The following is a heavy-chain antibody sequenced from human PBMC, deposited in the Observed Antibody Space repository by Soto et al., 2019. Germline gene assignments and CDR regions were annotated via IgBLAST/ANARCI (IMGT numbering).Heavy chain of an antibody. CDR1: GFTFSSYG. CDR3: AKDRDIVVVPAARFVDY. Sequence: QVQLVESGGGVVQPGRSLRLSCAASGFTFSSYGMHWVRQAPGKGLEWVAVISYDGSNKYYADSVKGRFTISRDNSKNTLYLQITSLSAEDTAVYYCAKDRDIVVVPAARFVDYWGEGTLVTVSS. J-gene: IGHJ4*02. D-gene: IGHD2-2*01. V-gene: IGHV3-30*18. CDR2: ISYDGSNK.